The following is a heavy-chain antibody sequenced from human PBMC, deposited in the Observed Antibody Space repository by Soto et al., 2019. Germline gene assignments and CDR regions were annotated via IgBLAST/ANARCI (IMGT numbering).Heavy chain of an antibody. D-gene: IGHD3-16*01. CDR2: INPSGGST. J-gene: IGHJ4*02. CDR3: ARGGVTYYDYIWGSSSFDY. V-gene: IGHV1-46*03. CDR1: GYTFTSYY. Sequence: GXSVKVSFKASGYTFTSYYMHLLRQSPGQRLEWLRIINPSGGSTSYAQKFQGRVTMTRDTSTSTVYMELSSLRSEDTEVYYCARGGVTYYDYIWGSSSFDYWGQGTLVTVS.